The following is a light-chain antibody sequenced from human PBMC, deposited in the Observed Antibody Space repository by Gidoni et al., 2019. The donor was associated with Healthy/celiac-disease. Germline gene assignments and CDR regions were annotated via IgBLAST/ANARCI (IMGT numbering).Light chain of an antibody. J-gene: IGKJ3*01. V-gene: IGKV1-39*01. CDR1: QSISSY. CDR3: QQSYSTLFT. Sequence: DIQMTQFPSSLSASVGDRVTITCRASQSISSYLNWYQQKQGKAPKLLIYAASSLQSGVPSRFSGSGSGTDFTLTISSLQPEDFATYYCQQSYSTLFTFGPGTKVDIK. CDR2: AAS.